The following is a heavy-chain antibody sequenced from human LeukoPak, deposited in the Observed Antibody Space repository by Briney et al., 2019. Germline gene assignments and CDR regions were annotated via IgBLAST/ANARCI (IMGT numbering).Heavy chain of an antibody. CDR2: IYYSGST. Sequence: SETLSLTCTVSGGSISSSSYYWGWIRQPTGKGLEWIGSIYYSGSTYYNPSLKSRVTISVDTSKNQFSLKLSSVTAADTAVYYCARVGDTAMVTIWFDPWGQGTLVTVSS. V-gene: IGHV4-39*07. CDR1: GGSISSSSYY. CDR3: ARVGDTAMVTIWFDP. J-gene: IGHJ5*02. D-gene: IGHD5-18*01.